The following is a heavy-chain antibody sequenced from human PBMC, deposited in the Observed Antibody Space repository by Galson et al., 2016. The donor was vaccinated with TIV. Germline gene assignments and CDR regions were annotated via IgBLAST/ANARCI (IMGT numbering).Heavy chain of an antibody. V-gene: IGHV4-38-2*01. J-gene: IGHJ2*01. D-gene: IGHD3-3*01. Sequence: SETLSLTCAVSGYSISSGYYWGWIRQPPGKGLEYIVSSYQSGNTYNNPSLQSRVTISGDLSRNQFSLKLISVTAADTAVYYCVRHYDFRLAYFDLWGRGTLVTVSS. CDR3: VRHYDFRLAYFDL. CDR1: GYSISSGYY. CDR2: SYQSGNT.